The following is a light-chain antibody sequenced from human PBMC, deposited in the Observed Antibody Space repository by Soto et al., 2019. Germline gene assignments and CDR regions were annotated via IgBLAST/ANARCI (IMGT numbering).Light chain of an antibody. CDR3: QQYDNVPLT. Sequence: DIQMTQSPSSLSASVGDRVTITCQASQDITNDLNWYQQKPGKAPKVLIYEASNLKTGGPSRFSGSGSETDFTFTISSLQPEDIATYFCQQYDNVPLTFGGGTKVEIK. V-gene: IGKV1-33*01. J-gene: IGKJ4*01. CDR2: EAS. CDR1: QDITND.